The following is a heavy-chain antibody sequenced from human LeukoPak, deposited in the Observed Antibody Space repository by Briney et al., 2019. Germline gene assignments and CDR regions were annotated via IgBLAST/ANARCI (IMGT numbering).Heavy chain of an antibody. CDR2: ISPNTSDA. CDR3: STFSRWFGEENY. CDR1: GDTFTGYY. V-gene: IGHV1-2*02. Sequence: GASVKVSCKASGDTFTGYYMHWVRQAPGQGLEWMGWISPNTSDANYAQNFQGRVTMTRDTSFTTAYMELSRLRSDDTAVYYCSTFSRWFGEENYWGQGTLVTVSS. D-gene: IGHD3-10*01. J-gene: IGHJ4*02.